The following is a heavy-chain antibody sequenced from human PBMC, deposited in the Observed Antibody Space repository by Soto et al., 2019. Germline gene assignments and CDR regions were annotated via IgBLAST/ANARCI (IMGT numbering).Heavy chain of an antibody. J-gene: IGHJ4*02. Sequence: QVQLQESGPGLVKPSQTLSLTCTVSGGSISSGGYYWSWIRQHPGKGLEWIGYIYYSGSTYYNPPLKRRVTITVDTSKNQFPLKLSSVTAADTAVYYCARGRSSTSPYPIGYWGQGTLVTVSS. CDR1: GGSISSGGYY. CDR3: ARGRSSTSPYPIGY. V-gene: IGHV4-31*03. CDR2: IYYSGST. D-gene: IGHD2-2*01.